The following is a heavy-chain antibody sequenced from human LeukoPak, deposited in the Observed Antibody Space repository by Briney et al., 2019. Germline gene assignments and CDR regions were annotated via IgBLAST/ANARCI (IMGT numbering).Heavy chain of an antibody. CDR3: ARVVVVVAAHQGNWFDP. V-gene: IGHV1-2*02. J-gene: IGHJ5*02. D-gene: IGHD2-15*01. Sequence: ASVKVSCKASGYTFTGYYMHWVRQAPGQGLEWMGWINPNSGGTNYAQKFQGRVTMTRDTSISTAYMELSRLRSDDTAVYYRARVVVVVAAHQGNWFDPWGQGTLVTVSS. CDR1: GYTFTGYY. CDR2: INPNSGGT.